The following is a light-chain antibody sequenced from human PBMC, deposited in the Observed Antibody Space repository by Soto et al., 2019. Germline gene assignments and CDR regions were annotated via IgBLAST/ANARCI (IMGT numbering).Light chain of an antibody. V-gene: IGLV1-40*01. CDR1: SSNIGAGYD. Sequence: QSVLTQPPSVSGAPGQRGTISCTGSSSNIGAGYDVHWYQQLPGTAPKVLIYGNSNRPSGVPDRFSGSKSGTSASLAITGLQAEDEADYYCQSYDSSLSGYVFGTGTKVTVL. CDR3: QSYDSSLSGYV. CDR2: GNS. J-gene: IGLJ1*01.